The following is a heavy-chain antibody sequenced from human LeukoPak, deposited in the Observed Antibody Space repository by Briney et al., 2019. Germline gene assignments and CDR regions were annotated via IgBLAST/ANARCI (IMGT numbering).Heavy chain of an antibody. CDR2: LFYSGST. CDR3: ARHGGSGSFDY. D-gene: IGHD3-3*01. V-gene: IGHV4-59*08. Sequence: SETLSLTCTVSGGSINSYYWSWIRQPPGKGLEWIGYLFYSGSTDYNPSLKNRVSTSVDTSNNQFSLKLRSVTAADTAVYYCARHGGSGSFDYWGQGALVTVSS. CDR1: GGSINSYY. J-gene: IGHJ4*02.